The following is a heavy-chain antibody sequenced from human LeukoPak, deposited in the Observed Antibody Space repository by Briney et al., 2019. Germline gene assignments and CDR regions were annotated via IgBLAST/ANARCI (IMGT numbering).Heavy chain of an antibody. CDR3: ASSDYYGYYYMDV. D-gene: IGHD3-10*01. J-gene: IGHJ6*03. CDR1: GGSISSYY. V-gene: IGHV4-4*07. Sequence: PSETLSLTCTVSGGSISSYYWSWIRQPAGKGLEWIGRIYTSGSTNYNPSLKSRVTISVDTSKNQFSLKLSSVTAADTAVYYCASSDYYGYYYMDVWGKGTTVTVSS. CDR2: IYTSGST.